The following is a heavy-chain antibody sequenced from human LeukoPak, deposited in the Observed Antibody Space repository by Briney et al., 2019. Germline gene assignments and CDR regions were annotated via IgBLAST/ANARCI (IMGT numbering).Heavy chain of an antibody. CDR1: GFTLNDDY. J-gene: IGHJ6*03. D-gene: IGHD5-24*01. V-gene: IGHV1-2*02. CDR2: INSNSGAT. Sequence: ASVKVSCKASGFTLNDDYMYWVRQAPGQGLEWMGWINSNSGATKYAQKFQGRVTMTRDTSISTVYMELSRLRSDDTAVYYCARVEKPRPYYYYYMDVWGKGTTVTVSS. CDR3: ARVEKPRPYYYYYMDV.